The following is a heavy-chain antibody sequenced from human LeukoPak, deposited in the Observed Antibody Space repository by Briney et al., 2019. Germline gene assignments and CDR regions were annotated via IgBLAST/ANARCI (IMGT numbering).Heavy chain of an antibody. Sequence: PSETLSLTCAVYGGSFSGYYWSWIRQPPGKGLEWIGEINHSGSTNYNPSLKSRVTISVDTSKNQFSLKLSSVTAADTAVCCCARGLDWYSSSCGYWGQGTLVTVSS. J-gene: IGHJ4*02. D-gene: IGHD6-13*01. CDR3: ARGLDWYSSSCGY. V-gene: IGHV4-34*01. CDR2: INHSGST. CDR1: GGSFSGYY.